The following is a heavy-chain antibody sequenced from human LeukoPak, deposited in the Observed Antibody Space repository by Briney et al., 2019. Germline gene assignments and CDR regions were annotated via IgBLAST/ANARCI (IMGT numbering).Heavy chain of an antibody. D-gene: IGHD3-10*01. CDR3: ARDSEPYMVRGDLWYFQH. CDR2: ISYDGSNK. J-gene: IGHJ1*01. CDR1: GFTFSSYA. Sequence: QSGGSLRLSCAASGFTFSSYAMHWVRQAPGKGLEWVAVISYDGSNKYYADSVKGRFTISRDNSKNTLYLQMNSLRAEDTAVYYCARDSEPYMVRGDLWYFQHWGQGTLVTVSS. V-gene: IGHV3-30-3*01.